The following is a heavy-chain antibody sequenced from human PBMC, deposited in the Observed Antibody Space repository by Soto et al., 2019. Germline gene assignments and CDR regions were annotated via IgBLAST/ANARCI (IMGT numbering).Heavy chain of an antibody. CDR1: GFTFSTYS. V-gene: IGHV3-30-3*01. J-gene: IGHJ4*02. Sequence: QVHLVESGGGVVQPGTSLRLSCAASGFTFSTYSMHWVRQAPGKGLEWVAVLSYDGTNKYSADSVKGRFTISRDKSKNTRYLQMNSLRPEDTAVYYCARVYSSLDYGIDYWGQGTLVTVSS. D-gene: IGHD6-19*01. CDR2: LSYDGTNK. CDR3: ARVYSSLDYGIDY.